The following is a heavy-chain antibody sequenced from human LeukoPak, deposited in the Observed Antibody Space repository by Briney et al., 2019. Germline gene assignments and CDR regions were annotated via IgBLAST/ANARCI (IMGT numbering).Heavy chain of an antibody. CDR2: IYPGDSDT. V-gene: IGHV5-51*01. J-gene: IGHJ4*02. Sequence: GESLKISCQGSGYRFTTSRIGWVRQMPGKGLEWMGIIYPGDSDTRYSPSFQGQVTISADKSITTAYLQWSSLRASDTAMYYCATHGYSGYGIDSWGQGTLVTVSS. CDR3: ATHGYSGYGIDS. CDR1: GYRFTTSR. D-gene: IGHD5-12*01.